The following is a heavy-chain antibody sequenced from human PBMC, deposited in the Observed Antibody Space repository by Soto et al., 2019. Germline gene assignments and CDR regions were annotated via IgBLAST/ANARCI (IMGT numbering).Heavy chain of an antibody. V-gene: IGHV4-34*01. J-gene: IGHJ4*02. CDR1: DGSFSGFY. D-gene: IGHD4-4*01. Sequence: PSETLSLTCAVYDGSFSGFYWSWIRQPPGKGLEWIGEINHIGITNYNPTLKSRVTISVDTSKNQFSLKLNSMTAADTAVYYCARGYAVNWHTPHYWGRGTLVTVSS. CDR3: ARGYAVNWHTPHY. CDR2: INHIGIT.